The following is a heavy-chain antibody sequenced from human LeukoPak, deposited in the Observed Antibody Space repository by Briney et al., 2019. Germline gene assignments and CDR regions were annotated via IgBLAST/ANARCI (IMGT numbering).Heavy chain of an antibody. J-gene: IGHJ4*02. V-gene: IGHV3-21*01. CDR3: ARALVITFGEVIDYFDY. CDR2: ISSSSSYI. CDR1: GFTFSSYS. D-gene: IGHD3-16*02. Sequence: GGSLRLSCAASGFTFSSYSMNWVRQAPGKGLEWVSSISSSSSYIYYADSVKGRFTISRDNAKNSLYLQMNSLRAEDTAVYYCARALVITFGEVIDYFDYWGQGTLVTVSS.